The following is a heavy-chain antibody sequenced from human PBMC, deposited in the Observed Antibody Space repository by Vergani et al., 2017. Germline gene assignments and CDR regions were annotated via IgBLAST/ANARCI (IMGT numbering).Heavy chain of an antibody. CDR2: IDTANGRP. Sequence: QVQLEQSGSELREPGASVKVSCKASGYIFYGHLLNWLRQAPWQGLEWLGWIDTANGRPTYAQGFRGRFVFSVDTSVDSAYLEISSLKADDTAVYYCARGLSRDEYNVLHYWGQGSLVTVSS. CDR3: ARGLSRDEYNVLHY. V-gene: IGHV7-4-1*02. D-gene: IGHD5-24*01. J-gene: IGHJ4*02. CDR1: GYIFYGHL.